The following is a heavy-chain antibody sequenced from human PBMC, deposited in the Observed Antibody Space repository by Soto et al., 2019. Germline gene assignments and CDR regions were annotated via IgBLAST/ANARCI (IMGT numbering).Heavy chain of an antibody. D-gene: IGHD5-18*01. Sequence: PGESLKISCKGSGYSFTSYWIGWVRQMPGKGLEWMGIIYPGDSDTRYSPSFQGQVTISADKSISTAYLQWSSLKASDTAVYYCARHVATLDTAMVTGYYYGMDVWGQGTTVTVSS. V-gene: IGHV5-51*01. CDR1: GYSFTSYW. CDR2: IYPGDSDT. CDR3: ARHVATLDTAMVTGYYYGMDV. J-gene: IGHJ6*02.